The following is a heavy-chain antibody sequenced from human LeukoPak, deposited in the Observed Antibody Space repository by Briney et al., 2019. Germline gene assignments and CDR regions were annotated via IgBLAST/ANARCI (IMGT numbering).Heavy chain of an antibody. D-gene: IGHD6-19*01. CDR1: GYTFTSYG. Sequence: ASVKVSCKASGYTFTSYGISWVRQAPGQGLEWMGWTSAYNGNTNYAQKLQGRVTMTTDTSTSTAYMELRSLRSDDTAVYYCARDLAVAGNSVYWGQGTLVTVSS. CDR3: ARDLAVAGNSVY. V-gene: IGHV1-18*01. CDR2: TSAYNGNT. J-gene: IGHJ4*02.